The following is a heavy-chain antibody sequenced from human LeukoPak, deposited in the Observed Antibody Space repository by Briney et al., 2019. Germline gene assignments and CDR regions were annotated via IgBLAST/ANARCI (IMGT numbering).Heavy chain of an antibody. CDR2: IYYSGNT. V-gene: IGHV4-4*02. J-gene: IGHJ4*02. D-gene: IGHD3/OR15-3a*01. Sequence: SGTLSLTCAVSGGSISSSNWWSCVRQPPGKGLEWIGSIYYSGNTYYNASLKSQVSISIDTSKNQFSLRLTSVTAADTAVYYCARQTGSGLFILPGGQGTLVTVSS. CDR1: GGSISSSNW. CDR3: ARQTGSGLFILP.